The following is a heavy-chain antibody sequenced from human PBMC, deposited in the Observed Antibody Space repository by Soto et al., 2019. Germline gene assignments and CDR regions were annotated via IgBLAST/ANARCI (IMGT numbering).Heavy chain of an antibody. Sequence: QVQLVQSGAEMKKPGASVKVSCKASGYTFTSYGISWVRQAPGQGLEWMGWISAYNGNTNYAQMLQVRVTMTTDTATSTAYMELRSLTSDDTAVYYCARDLAAVLVDYWGQGTLVTVSS. D-gene: IGHD3-3*01. CDR2: ISAYNGNT. CDR3: ARDLAAVLVDY. V-gene: IGHV1-18*01. J-gene: IGHJ4*02. CDR1: GYTFTSYG.